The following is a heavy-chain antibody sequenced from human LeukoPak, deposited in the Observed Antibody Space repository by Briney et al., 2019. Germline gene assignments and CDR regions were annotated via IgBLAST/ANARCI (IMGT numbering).Heavy chain of an antibody. Sequence: GGSLRLSCAASGFTFSSYWMHWVRQAPGKGLMWVSRINSDGSGTNYADSVKGRFTISRDNAKNTVYLQMNSLRAEDTAVYYCARAGRGLRYFDWLTHDYWGQGTLVTVSS. CDR1: GFTFSSYW. V-gene: IGHV3-74*01. D-gene: IGHD3-9*01. CDR2: INSDGSGT. CDR3: ARAGRGLRYFDWLTHDY. J-gene: IGHJ4*02.